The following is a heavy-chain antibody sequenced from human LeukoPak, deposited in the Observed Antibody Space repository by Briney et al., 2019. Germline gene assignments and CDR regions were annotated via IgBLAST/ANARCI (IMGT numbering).Heavy chain of an antibody. D-gene: IGHD5-18*01. CDR2: IFGSGGSP. Sequence: GGSLRLSCAASGFTFSSYAMSWVRQAPGKGLEWVAGIFGSGGSPRYADSVKGRFTISRDNSRNTVYLQINSLRADDTAVYYCGKTTVGYSSGQKPAWPVDYWGQGTLVTVSS. J-gene: IGHJ4*02. V-gene: IGHV3-23*01. CDR1: GFTFSSYA. CDR3: GKTTVGYSSGQKPAWPVDY.